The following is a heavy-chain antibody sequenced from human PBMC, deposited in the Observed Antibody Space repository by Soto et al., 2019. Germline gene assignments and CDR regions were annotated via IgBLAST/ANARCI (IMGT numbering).Heavy chain of an antibody. CDR2: IYYSGST. CDR3: ARDSGRGSSSWYWFDP. CDR1: GGSISSYY. J-gene: IGHJ5*02. D-gene: IGHD6-13*01. V-gene: IGHV4-59*01. Sequence: SETLSLTCTVSGGSISSYYWSWIRQPPGKGLEWIGYIYYSGSTNYNPSLKSRVTISVDTSKNQFSLKLSSVTAADTAVYYCARDSGRGSSSWYWFDPWGQGTLVTVSS.